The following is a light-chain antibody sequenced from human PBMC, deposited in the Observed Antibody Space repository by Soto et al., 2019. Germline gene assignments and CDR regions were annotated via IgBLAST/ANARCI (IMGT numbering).Light chain of an antibody. CDR3: SSYSSSSLYV. V-gene: IGLV2-14*03. CDR1: SSDVGGYNY. CDR2: DVN. Sequence: QSVLTQPASVSGSPGQSLTISCTGTSSDVGGYNYVSWYQHHPGKAPQLMIYDVNNRPSGVSNRFFGSKSGNTASLTISGLQAEDEADYYCSSYSSSSLYVFGTATKLTVL. J-gene: IGLJ1*01.